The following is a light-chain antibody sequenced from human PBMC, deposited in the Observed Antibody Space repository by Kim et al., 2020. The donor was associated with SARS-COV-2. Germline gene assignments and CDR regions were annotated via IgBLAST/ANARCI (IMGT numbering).Light chain of an antibody. V-gene: IGKV2-30*02. CDR3: MQGTRLWT. Sequence: DAVLTQSPLSLPVTLGQPASISCRSSHNLVHSDGNTYLNWFHQRPGQPPRRLFYQISNRDSGVPDRFSGSGSGTNFTLEISRGEAEDVGVYYCMQGTRLWTFGEGTKVDIK. CDR1: HNLVHSDGNTY. CDR2: QIS. J-gene: IGKJ1*01.